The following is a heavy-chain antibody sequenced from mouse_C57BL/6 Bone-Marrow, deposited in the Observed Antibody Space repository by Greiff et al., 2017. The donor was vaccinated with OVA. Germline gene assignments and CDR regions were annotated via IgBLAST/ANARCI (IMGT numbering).Heavy chain of an antibody. Sequence: VHVKQSGPELVKPGASVKISCKASGYSFTGYYMNWVKQSPEKSLEWIGEINPSTGGTTYNQKFKAKATLTVDKSSSTAYMQLKSLTSEDSAVYYCARGPTMVTTDYYAMDYWGQGTSVTVSS. CDR3: ARGPTMVTTDYYAMDY. D-gene: IGHD2-9*01. CDR2: INPSTGGT. V-gene: IGHV1-42*01. CDR1: GYSFTGYY. J-gene: IGHJ4*01.